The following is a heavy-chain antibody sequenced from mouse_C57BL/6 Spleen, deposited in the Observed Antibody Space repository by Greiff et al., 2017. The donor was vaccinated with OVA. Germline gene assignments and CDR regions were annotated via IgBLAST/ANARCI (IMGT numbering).Heavy chain of an antibody. CDR2: INYDGSST. CDR1: GFTFSDYY. D-gene: IGHD2-1*01. J-gene: IGHJ2*01. V-gene: IGHV5-16*01. Sequence: EVKLVESEGGLVQPGSSMKLSCTASGFTFSDYYMAWVRQVPEKGLEWVANINYDGSSTYYLDSLKSRFIISRDNAKNILYLQMSSLKSEDTATYYCARGGIYYGNFDYWGQGTTLTVSS. CDR3: ARGGIYYGNFDY.